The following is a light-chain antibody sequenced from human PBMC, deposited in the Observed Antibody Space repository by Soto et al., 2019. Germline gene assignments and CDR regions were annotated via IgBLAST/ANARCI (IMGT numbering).Light chain of an antibody. CDR1: SRDIGTSNL. CDR3: SSFTSITPSLYV. J-gene: IGLJ1*01. CDR2: EVT. V-gene: IGLV2-23*02. Sequence: QSVLTQPASVSGSPGQSITISCTGTSRDIGTSNLVSWYQHYPGRAPKLMIYEVTKRPSGISYRFSGSKSGNTASLTISGLQPEDEAVYYSSSFTSITPSLYVVLTGSMLTV.